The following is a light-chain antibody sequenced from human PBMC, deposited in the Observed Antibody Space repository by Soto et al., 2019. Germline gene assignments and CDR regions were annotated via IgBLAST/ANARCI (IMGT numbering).Light chain of an antibody. CDR1: QNINSRY. J-gene: IGKJ3*01. Sequence: EIVLRQSPGTLSLSPGERATLSCRASQNINSRYLAWYQQKPGQAPRLLIYGTSSRATGIPDSFSGSGSGTDFTLTISRLEPEDFAVYYCQQFGNSPGFTFGPGTKVDIK. V-gene: IGKV3-20*01. CDR3: QQFGNSPGFT. CDR2: GTS.